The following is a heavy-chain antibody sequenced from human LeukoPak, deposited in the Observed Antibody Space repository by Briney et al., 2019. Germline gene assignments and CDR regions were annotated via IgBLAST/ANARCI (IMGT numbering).Heavy chain of an antibody. J-gene: IGHJ4*02. D-gene: IGHD3-22*01. V-gene: IGHV1-46*01. CDR2: INPSGGST. CDR1: GYTFTSYY. Sequence: VASVRVSCKASGYTFTSYYVHWVRQAPGQGLEWMGIINPSGGSTSYAQKFQGRVTMTRDTSTSTVYMELSSLRSEDTAVYYCARAEYYYDSSGYPPSGYWGQGTLVTVSS. CDR3: ARAEYYYDSSGYPPSGY.